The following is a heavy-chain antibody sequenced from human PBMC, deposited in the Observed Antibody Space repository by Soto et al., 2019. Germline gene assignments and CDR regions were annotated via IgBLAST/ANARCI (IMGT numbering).Heavy chain of an antibody. D-gene: IGHD1-26*01. V-gene: IGHV4-34*01. CDR1: GGSFSGYI. Sequence: SETLSLTCDVYGGSFSGYIWTWIRQTPGKGLQWIGQINHSGSANYNPSLKSQVTISVHTSKSQFSLELSSVTAADTAVYYCARGLISGSHYSGGWYYFDSWGQGTQVT. J-gene: IGHJ4*02. CDR2: INHSGSA. CDR3: ARGLISGSHYSGGWYYFDS.